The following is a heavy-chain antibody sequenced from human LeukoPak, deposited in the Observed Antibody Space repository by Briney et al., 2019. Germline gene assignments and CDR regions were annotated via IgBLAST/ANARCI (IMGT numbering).Heavy chain of an antibody. CDR2: IYYSGST. Sequence: SVTLSLTCTVSGGSISSGGYYWSWIRQHPGKGLEWIGYIYYSGSTYYNPSLKSRVTISVDTSKNQFSLKLSSVTAADTAVYYCARADHYYYYGMDVWGQGTTVTVSS. J-gene: IGHJ6*02. CDR3: ARADHYYYYGMDV. CDR1: GGSISSGGYY. V-gene: IGHV4-31*03.